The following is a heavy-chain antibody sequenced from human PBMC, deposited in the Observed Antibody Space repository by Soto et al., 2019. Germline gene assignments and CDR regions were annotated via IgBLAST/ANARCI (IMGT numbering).Heavy chain of an antibody. J-gene: IGHJ5*02. CDR2: IYYGGTT. Sequence: SETLSLTCNVSGGSISPYYWAWIRQPPGKGLEWVGYIYYGGTTSYNPSLKSRVTISLETSKSQFSLRLSSVTAADTALYYCARDPAGDSNNYYSPGWFDPWGQGTLVTVSS. V-gene: IGHV4-59*12. CDR1: GGSISPYY. D-gene: IGHD2-21*02. CDR3: ARDPAGDSNNYYSPGWFDP.